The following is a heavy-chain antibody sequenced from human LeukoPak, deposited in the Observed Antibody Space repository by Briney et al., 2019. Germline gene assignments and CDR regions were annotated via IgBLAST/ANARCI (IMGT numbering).Heavy chain of an antibody. D-gene: IGHD2-2*01. Sequence: GGSLRLSCAASGFTFSSYAMSWVRQAPGKGLEWVSAISGSGGSTYYAESVKGRFTISRDNSKNTLYLQMNSLRAEDTAVYYCAKEGDIVVVPAAMPLIWGQGTMVTVSS. CDR2: ISGSGGST. CDR3: AKEGDIVVVPAAMPLI. J-gene: IGHJ3*02. CDR1: GFTFSSYA. V-gene: IGHV3-23*01.